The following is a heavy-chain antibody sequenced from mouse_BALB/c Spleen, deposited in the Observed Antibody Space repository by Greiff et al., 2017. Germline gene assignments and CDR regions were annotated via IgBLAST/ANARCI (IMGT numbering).Heavy chain of an antibody. CDR1: GFSLTGYG. J-gene: IGHJ4*01. CDR3: ARGGVTTVVAEDYAMDY. Sequence: VQLVESGPGLVAPSQSLSITCTVSGFSLTGYGVNWVRQPPGKGLEWLGMIWGDGSTDYNSALKSRLSISKDNSKSQVFLKMNSLQTDDTARYYCARGGVTTVVAEDYAMDYWGQGTSVTVSS. D-gene: IGHD1-1*01. CDR2: IWGDGST. V-gene: IGHV2-6-7*01.